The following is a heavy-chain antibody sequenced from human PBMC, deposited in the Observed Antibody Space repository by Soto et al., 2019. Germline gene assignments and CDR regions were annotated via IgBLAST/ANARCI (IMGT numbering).Heavy chain of an antibody. CDR1: GYIFTTQW. D-gene: IGHD1-1*01. J-gene: IGHJ4*02. V-gene: IGHV5-10-1*01. CDR2: IDPSDSHT. CDR3: ASGRWNLHFHY. Sequence: GESLKIACAGSGYIFTTQWINWVRLVPGKGLEWMGNIDPSDSHTNYSPSFQSHVTISIDKSIRTAYLQWTRLKASDTAIYYCASGRWNLHFHYWGQGSLVTVSS.